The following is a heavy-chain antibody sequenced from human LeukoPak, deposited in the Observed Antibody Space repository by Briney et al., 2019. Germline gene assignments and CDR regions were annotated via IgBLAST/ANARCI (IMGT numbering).Heavy chain of an antibody. J-gene: IGHJ3*02. CDR3: ARNTPYYYGSGSYYRDAFDI. Sequence: GESLKISCKGSGYSFTSYWIGWVRQMPGKGLEWMGIIYPGDSDTRYSPSFQGQVTISADKSISTAYLQWSSLKASDTAMYYCARNTPYYYGSGSYYRDAFDIWGQGTMVTVSS. D-gene: IGHD3-10*01. CDR1: GYSFTSYW. V-gene: IGHV5-51*01. CDR2: IYPGDSDT.